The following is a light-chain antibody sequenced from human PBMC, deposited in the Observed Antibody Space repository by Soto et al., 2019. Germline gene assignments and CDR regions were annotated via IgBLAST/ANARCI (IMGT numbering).Light chain of an antibody. J-gene: IGKJ5*01. Sequence: DIQMTQSPSSLSASVGDRVTITCRASQGISNYVAWFQQKPGKAPKSLIYAASSLRSGVPSKFTGSGSGTDFTLTISNLQPEDSATYYCQHYNTYTITCGQGTRLEI. CDR2: AAS. CDR3: QHYNTYTIT. CDR1: QGISNY. V-gene: IGKV1-16*02.